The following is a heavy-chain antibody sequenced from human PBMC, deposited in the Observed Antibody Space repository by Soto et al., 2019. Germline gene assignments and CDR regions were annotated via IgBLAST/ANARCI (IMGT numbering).Heavy chain of an antibody. D-gene: IGHD5-12*01. V-gene: IGHV3-23*01. CDR3: AQNIGGFSGYANFDY. J-gene: IGHJ4*02. Sequence: ESGGDLVQPGGSLRLSCVASGFTFSNDDLSWVRQASGKGLEWVSAITAGGFNTYYADSVKGRFTISRDNSKNTLYLQMNSLRAEDTAVYYCAQNIGGFSGYANFDYWGQGTRVTVSS. CDR2: ITAGGFNT. CDR1: GFTFSNDD.